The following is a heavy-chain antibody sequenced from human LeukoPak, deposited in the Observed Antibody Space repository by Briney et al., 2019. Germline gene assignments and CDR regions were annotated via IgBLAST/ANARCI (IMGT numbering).Heavy chain of an antibody. V-gene: IGHV3-53*01. J-gene: IGHJ4*02. D-gene: IGHD2-21*02. Sequence: GGSLRLSCTVSGFTVSSNSMSWVRQAPGKGLEWVSFIYSGGNTHYSDSVKGRFTISRDNSKNTLYLQMNSLRAEDTAVYYCARDIVVVTALLDYWGQGALVTVSS. CDR2: IYSGGNT. CDR1: GFTVSSNS. CDR3: ARDIVVVTALLDY.